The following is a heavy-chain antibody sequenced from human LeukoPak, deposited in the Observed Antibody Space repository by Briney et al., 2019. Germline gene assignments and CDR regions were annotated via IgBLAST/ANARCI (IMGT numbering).Heavy chain of an antibody. CDR3: ARDGYSGSDRFDY. CDR2: ISGYNGNT. CDR1: GYTFTNYR. Sequence: ASVTVSCKASGYTFTNYRISWVRQAPGQGRDWMGWISGYNGNTNYAQKLQGRVTMTTDTSTSTAYMELRSLISQDTAVYYCARDGYSGSDRFDYLGQGNLVTVSS. J-gene: IGHJ4*02. V-gene: IGHV1-18*01. D-gene: IGHD5-12*01.